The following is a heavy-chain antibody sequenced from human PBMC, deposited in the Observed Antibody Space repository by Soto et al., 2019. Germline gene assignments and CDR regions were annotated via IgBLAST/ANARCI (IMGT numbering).Heavy chain of an antibody. V-gene: IGHV3-15*01. CDR1: KFFLNNTW. CDR2: IKSLSEGGKT. J-gene: IGHJ6*02. Sequence: EVQLVESGGDLVKPGGSVRASCPASKFFLNNTWLNWVGRPQGKGLGWVGGIKSLSEGGKTVYAAPVKGRFTISRDESTNILSLQMSSLTTEDTAVYYCTTDRTLILSFGDLSSERFYSHGMDVWGQGTTVIVSS. CDR3: TTDRTLILSFGDLSSERFYSHGMDV. D-gene: IGHD3-10*01.